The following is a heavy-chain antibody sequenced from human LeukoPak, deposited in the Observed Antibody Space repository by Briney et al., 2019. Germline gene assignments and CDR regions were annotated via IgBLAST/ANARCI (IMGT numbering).Heavy chain of an antibody. J-gene: IGHJ5*02. CDR3: ARAKLWPQRGWFDP. V-gene: IGHV4-39*02. D-gene: IGHD3-10*01. CDR1: GGSISSSSYY. CDR2: IYYSGST. Sequence: SETLSLTCTVSGGSISSSSYYWGWIRQPPGKGLEWIGSIYYSGSTYYNPSLKSRVTISVDTSKNHFSVKLSSVTAADTAVYYCARAKLWPQRGWFDPWGQGTLVTVSS.